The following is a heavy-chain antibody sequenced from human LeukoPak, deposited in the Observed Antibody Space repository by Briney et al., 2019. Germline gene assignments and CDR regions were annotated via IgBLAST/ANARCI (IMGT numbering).Heavy chain of an antibody. CDR3: ARVSSSSWYIDGLIDDC. CDR2: INPSGGST. V-gene: IGHV1-46*01. D-gene: IGHD6-13*01. J-gene: IGHJ4*02. CDR1: GYTFTSYY. Sequence: ASVKVSCKASGYTFTSYYMHWVRQAPGQGLEWMGIINPSGGSTSYAQKFQGRVTMTRDTSTSTVYMELSSLRSEDTAVYYCARVSSSSWYIDGLIDDCWGQGTLVTVSS.